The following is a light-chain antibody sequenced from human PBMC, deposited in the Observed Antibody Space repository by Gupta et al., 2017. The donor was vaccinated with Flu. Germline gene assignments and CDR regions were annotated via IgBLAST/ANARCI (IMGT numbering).Light chain of an antibody. J-gene: IGKJ1*01. CDR1: QSISSY. Sequence: DIQMTQSPSSLSASVGDRVTITCRASQSISSYLNWYQQKPGKAPKRLIYAASSLQRGVPSRFSGSGSGTDFTLTISSLQPEDFATYYCQQSYSTPWTFGQGTKVEIK. V-gene: IGKV1-39*01. CDR3: QQSYSTPWT. CDR2: AAS.